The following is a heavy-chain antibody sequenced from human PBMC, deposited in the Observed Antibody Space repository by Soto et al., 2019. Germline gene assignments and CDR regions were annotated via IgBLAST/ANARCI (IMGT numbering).Heavy chain of an antibody. CDR2: MYYSGST. J-gene: IGHJ4*02. D-gene: IGHD3-3*01. Sequence: QLQLQESGPGLVKPSETLSLTCTVSGGSISSSNSYWGWIRQPPGKGLEWVGSMYYSGSTYYNPSLKSRVTISTDTPKNQRSLKLSSMTATDTAVYYCAKTGFWSGHRVADYWGQGTLVTVSS. CDR1: GGSISSSNSY. V-gene: IGHV4-39*01. CDR3: AKTGFWSGHRVADY.